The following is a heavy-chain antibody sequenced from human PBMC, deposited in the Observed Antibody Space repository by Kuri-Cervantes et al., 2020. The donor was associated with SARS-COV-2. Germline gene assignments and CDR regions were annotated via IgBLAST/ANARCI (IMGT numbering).Heavy chain of an antibody. CDR1: GGSISSHY. V-gene: IGHV4-4*07. J-gene: IGHJ4*01. CDR2: IYTCGST. CDR3: ARSKSYGTSSIPYFDH. D-gene: IGHD6-6*01. Sequence: ESLKISCTGSGGSISSHYWSWIRQPAGKGLEWIGRIYTCGSTNYNPSLRSRVTMSVDTSKNQFSLKMTSVTAAGTAVYYCARSKSYGTSSIPYFDHLGQGTLVTVSS.